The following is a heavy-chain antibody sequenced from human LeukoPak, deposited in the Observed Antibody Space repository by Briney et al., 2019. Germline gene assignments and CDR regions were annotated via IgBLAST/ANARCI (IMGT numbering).Heavy chain of an antibody. Sequence: PSETLSLTCTVSGYSITTGYFWGWIRQPPGKGLEWIGYIYYSGSTNYNPSLKSRVTISVDTSKNQFSLKLSSVTAADTAVYYCARAGANWDKNVLRYFDWTTIAGRYYYYYYMDVWGKGTTVTVSS. CDR1: GYSITTGYF. CDR3: ARAGANWDKNVLRYFDWTTIAGRYYYYYYMDV. V-gene: IGHV4-61*01. CDR2: IYYSGST. J-gene: IGHJ6*03. D-gene: IGHD3-9*01.